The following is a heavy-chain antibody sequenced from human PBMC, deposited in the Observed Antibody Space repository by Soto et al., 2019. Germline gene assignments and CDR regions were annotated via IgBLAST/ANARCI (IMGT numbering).Heavy chain of an antibody. CDR1: GFTFSDYY. CDR3: ARDYYDSSGYYPNSYYYGLDV. V-gene: IGHV3-11*06. D-gene: IGHD3-22*01. J-gene: IGHJ6*02. Sequence: GGSLRLSCAASGFTFSDYYMSWIRQAPWKGLEWVSYISSSSSYTDYADSVKGRFTISRDNAKNSLYLQMNSLRAEDTAVYYCARDYYDSSGYYPNSYYYGLDVWAQGTTVTVSS. CDR2: ISSSSSYT.